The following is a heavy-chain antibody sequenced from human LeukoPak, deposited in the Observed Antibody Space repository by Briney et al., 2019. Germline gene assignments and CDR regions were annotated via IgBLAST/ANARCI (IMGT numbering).Heavy chain of an antibody. CDR1: GYTLTELS. V-gene: IGHV1-2*02. CDR3: ARWWNYVSGFDY. CDR2: INPNSGGT. D-gene: IGHD1-7*01. Sequence: ASVKVACKVSGYTLTELSMHWVRQAPGQGLEWMGWINPNSGGTNYAQKFQGRVTMTRDTSISTAHMELSRLRSDDTAVYYCARWWNYVSGFDYWGQGTLVTVSS. J-gene: IGHJ4*02.